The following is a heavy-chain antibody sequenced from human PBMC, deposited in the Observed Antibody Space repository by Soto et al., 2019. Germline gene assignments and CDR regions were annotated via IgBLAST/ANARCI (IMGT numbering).Heavy chain of an antibody. CDR3: ASPTMDYYYYYGMDV. CDR2: IIPIFGTA. Sequence: QVQLVQSGAEVKKPGSSVKVSCKASGGTFSSYAISWVRQAPGQGLEWMGGIIPIFGTANYAQKFQGRVTITADKATSTAYMELSSLRSDDTAVYYCASPTMDYYYYYGMDVWGQGTTVTVSS. D-gene: IGHD3-10*01. CDR1: GGTFSSYA. J-gene: IGHJ6*02. V-gene: IGHV1-69*14.